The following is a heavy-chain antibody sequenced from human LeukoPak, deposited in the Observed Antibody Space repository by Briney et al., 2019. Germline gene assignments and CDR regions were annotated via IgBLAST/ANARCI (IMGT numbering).Heavy chain of an antibody. CDR2: ISGSGGST. D-gene: IGHD5-18*01. V-gene: IGHV3-23*01. CDR1: EFTFSSYA. J-gene: IGHJ4*01. Sequence: PGGSLRLSCAASEFTFSSYAMSWVRQAPGKGLEWVSAISGSGGSTYYADSVKGRFTISRDNSKNTLYLQMNSLRAEDTAVYYCAKDFTDTSYLFFDYWGHGKLVTVSS. CDR3: AKDFTDTSYLFFDY.